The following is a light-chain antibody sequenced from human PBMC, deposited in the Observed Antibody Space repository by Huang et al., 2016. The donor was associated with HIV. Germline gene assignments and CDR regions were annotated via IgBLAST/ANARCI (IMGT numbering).Light chain of an antibody. V-gene: IGKV3-20*01. CDR2: SFS. CDR1: QSVSGNS. Sequence: EIVLAQSPGTLSLSPGERATLSCRASQSVSGNSLAWYPQKPGQAPRLRIYSFSSRATGVPDRFSGSGSGTDFTLTITGLEPEDFAVYYCQQYLSSPWTFGPGTKVEIK. J-gene: IGKJ1*01. CDR3: QQYLSSPWT.